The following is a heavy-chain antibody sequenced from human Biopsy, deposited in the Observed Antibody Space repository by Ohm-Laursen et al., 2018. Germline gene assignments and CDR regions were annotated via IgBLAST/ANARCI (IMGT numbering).Heavy chain of an antibody. CDR1: VFTFSSYG. CDR2: IWYDGSNK. J-gene: IGHJ6*02. Sequence: SLRLSCAASVFTFSSYGIHWVRQAPGKGLEWVAVIWYDGSNKYSADSVKGRFSISRGNSKNTVYLQMNSLRAADTAVYYCARDRYYGSESYYSHYNMDVWGQGTTVSVSS. D-gene: IGHD3-10*01. V-gene: IGHV3-33*01. CDR3: ARDRYYGSESYYSHYNMDV.